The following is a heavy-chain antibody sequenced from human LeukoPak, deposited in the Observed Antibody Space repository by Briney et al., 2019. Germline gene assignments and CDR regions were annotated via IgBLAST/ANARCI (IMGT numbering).Heavy chain of an antibody. Sequence: SQTLSLTCTVSGGSISSGDYHWSWIRQPPGKGLEWIGYIYYRGSTYYNPSLKSRLTISVDTSKNQFSLKLSSVTAADTAVYYCARVGVSSFHDTFDLWGQGQWSPSLQ. CDR2: IYYRGST. CDR1: GGSISSGDYH. D-gene: IGHD3-16*01. CDR3: ARVGVSSFHDTFDL. V-gene: IGHV4-30-4*01. J-gene: IGHJ3*01.